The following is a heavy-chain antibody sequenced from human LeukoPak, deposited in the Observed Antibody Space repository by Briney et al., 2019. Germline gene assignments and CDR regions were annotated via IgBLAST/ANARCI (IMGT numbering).Heavy chain of an antibody. CDR2: INTNGGST. CDR1: GFTFSSYG. D-gene: IGHD1-26*01. CDR3: ARDGVGWETTS. V-gene: IGHV3-20*01. Sequence: LTGGSLRLSCAASGFTFSSYGMHWVRQAPGKGLEWVSGINTNGGSTGYADSVKGRFTISRDNAKNSLYLQMSSLRVEDTAVYHCARDGVGWETTSWGQGTLVTVSS. J-gene: IGHJ5*02.